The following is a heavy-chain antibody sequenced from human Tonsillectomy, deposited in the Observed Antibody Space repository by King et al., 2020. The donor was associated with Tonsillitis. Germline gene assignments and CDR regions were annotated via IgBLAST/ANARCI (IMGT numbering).Heavy chain of an antibody. CDR1: GFTFITYS. CDR3: AREDGYNIDGMDV. Sequence: VQLVESGGGLVQPGGSLRLSCAASGFTFITYSMNWVRQAPGKGPEWVSYISSGSSTIYYADSVKGRFTISRDNAKNSLYLQMNSLRDEDTAVYYCAREDGYNIDGMDVWGQGTTVTVSS. D-gene: IGHD5-24*01. V-gene: IGHV3-48*02. J-gene: IGHJ6*02. CDR2: ISSGSSTI.